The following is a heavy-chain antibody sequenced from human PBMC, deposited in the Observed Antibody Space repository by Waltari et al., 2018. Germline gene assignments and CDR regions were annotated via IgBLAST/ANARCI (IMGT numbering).Heavy chain of an antibody. CDR1: GGSISTNYN. Sequence: QLQLQESGPGLVTPSETLSLTCTVSGGSISTNYNWGWIRQPPGKGLEWMGHTQHRGSTXXXXXXXXXXXXXXXXXXXXXXXXXXSVGAXDTAVYXXXXXXFGDDGGYFQHWGQGTLVTVSS. CDR3: XXXXFGDDGGYFQH. V-gene: IGHV4-39*01. J-gene: IGHJ1*01. CDR2: TQHRGST. D-gene: IGHD2-8*01.